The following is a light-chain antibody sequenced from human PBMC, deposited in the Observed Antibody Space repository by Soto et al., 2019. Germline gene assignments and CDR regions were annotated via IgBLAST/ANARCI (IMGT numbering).Light chain of an antibody. CDR2: RNN. J-gene: IGLJ2*01. CDR1: SSNIGSNY. CDR3: AAWDDSLEV. V-gene: IGLV1-47*01. Sequence: QSVLTQPPSASGTPGQRVTISCSGSSSNIGSNYVYWYQQLPGTAPKLLIYRNNQRPSGVPARFSGSKSGTSASLAISGLRSEDEADYYCAAWDDSLEVFGGGTKLTVL.